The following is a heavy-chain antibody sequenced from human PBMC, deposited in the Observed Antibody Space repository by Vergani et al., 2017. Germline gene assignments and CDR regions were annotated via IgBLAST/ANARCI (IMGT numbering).Heavy chain of an antibody. D-gene: IGHD4-17*01. Sequence: EVQLLEPGGGLVQPGGSLRLSCAASGFTFSSYAMSWVRQAPGKGLEWVSAISGSGGSTYYADSVKGRFTISRDNSKNTLYLQMNSLRAEDTAVYYCATAGYGDRSGYWGQGTLVTVSS. CDR2: ISGSGGST. CDR1: GFTFSSYA. J-gene: IGHJ4*02. CDR3: ATAGYGDRSGY. V-gene: IGHV3-23*01.